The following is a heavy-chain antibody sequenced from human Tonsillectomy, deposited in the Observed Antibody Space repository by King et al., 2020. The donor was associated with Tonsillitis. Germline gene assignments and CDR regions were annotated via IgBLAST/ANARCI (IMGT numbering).Heavy chain of an antibody. J-gene: IGHJ5*02. CDR2: IIPIFDTR. V-gene: IGHV1-69*12. CDR3: ARGGMDRNWFDP. Sequence: QLVQSGAEVKKPGSSVKVSCKASGGTFSSYAISWVRQAPGQGLEWMGGIIPIFDTRNYAQKFRDRVTINADESTSTVYMEMSSLKSEDAAVYYCARGGMDRNWFDPWGQGTLVTVS. D-gene: IGHD2-2*03. CDR1: GGTFSSYA.